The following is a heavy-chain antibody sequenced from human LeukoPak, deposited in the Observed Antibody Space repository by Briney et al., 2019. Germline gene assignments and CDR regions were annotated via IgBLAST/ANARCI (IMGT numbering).Heavy chain of an antibody. Sequence: SETLSLTCAVYGGSFSGYYWSWIRQPPGKGLEWIGEINHSGSTNYNPSLKSRVTISVDTSKNQFSLKLSSVTAADTAVYYCAGGRKRVRFLEWLRNWFDPWGQGTLVTVSS. V-gene: IGHV4-34*01. CDR3: AGGRKRVRFLEWLRNWFDP. CDR2: INHSGST. CDR1: GGSFSGYY. J-gene: IGHJ5*02. D-gene: IGHD3-3*01.